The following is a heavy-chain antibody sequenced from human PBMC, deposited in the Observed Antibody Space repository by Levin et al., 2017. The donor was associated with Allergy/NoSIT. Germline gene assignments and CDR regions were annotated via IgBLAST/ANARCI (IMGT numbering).Heavy chain of an antibody. J-gene: IGHJ4*02. Sequence: SETLSLTCTVSGGSISSDDDYWSWIRQPPGKGLEWIGYIYYSGSTYYNPSLKSRVTISVDTSKNQFSLKLSSVTAADTAVYYCARAVVRVTTGKYFNSWGQGTLVTVSS. CDR3: ARAVVRVTTGKYFNS. CDR1: GGSISSDDDY. CDR2: IYYSGST. D-gene: IGHD4-17*01. V-gene: IGHV4-30-4*01.